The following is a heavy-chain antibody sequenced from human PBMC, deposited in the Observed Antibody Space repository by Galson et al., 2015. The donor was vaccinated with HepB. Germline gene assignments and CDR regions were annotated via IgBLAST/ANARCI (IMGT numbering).Heavy chain of an antibody. Sequence: SLRLSCAASTFIFSTYSMNWVRQAPGKGLEWVSYISSSSTTIYYADSVKGRFTISRDNAKNSLYLQMNGLRAEDTAAYYCVFLRGNDLKPLDYWGQGTLVTVSS. D-gene: IGHD4-23*01. CDR1: TFIFSTYS. CDR2: ISSSSTTI. V-gene: IGHV3-48*04. CDR3: VFLRGNDLKPLDY. J-gene: IGHJ4*02.